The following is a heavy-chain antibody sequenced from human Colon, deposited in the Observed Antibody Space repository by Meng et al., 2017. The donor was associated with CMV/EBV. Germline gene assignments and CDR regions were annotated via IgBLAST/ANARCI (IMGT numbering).Heavy chain of an antibody. CDR2: IFHSETT. CDR3: ARPGNSSGYGY. D-gene: IGHD6-19*01. J-gene: IGHJ4*02. V-gene: IGHV4-4*02. CDR1: RVSISSSNW. Sequence: LTCAVSRVSISSSNWWSWARQPPGKGLEWIGEIFHSETTNYNPSLKSRVTISLDKSKNQFSLKLMSVTAADTAVYYCARPGNSSGYGYWGQGTLVTVSS.